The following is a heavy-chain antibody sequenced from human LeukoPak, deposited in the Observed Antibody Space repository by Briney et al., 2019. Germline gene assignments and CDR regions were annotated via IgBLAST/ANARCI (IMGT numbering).Heavy chain of an antibody. CDR3: ARGGDYYGSSYGMDV. V-gene: IGHV3-74*01. CDR2: INSDGSST. Sequence: GGSLRLSCAASGFTFSSYWMHWVRQAPGKGLVWVSRINSDGSSTSYADSVKGRFTISRDNAKNTLYLQMNSLRAEDTAVYYCARGGDYYGSSYGMDVWGQGTTVTLSS. CDR1: GFTFSSYW. J-gene: IGHJ6*02. D-gene: IGHD3-10*01.